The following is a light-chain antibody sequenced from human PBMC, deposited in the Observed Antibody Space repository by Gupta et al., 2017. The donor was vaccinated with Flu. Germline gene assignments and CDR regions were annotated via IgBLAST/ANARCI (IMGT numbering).Light chain of an antibody. CDR2: EVN. CDR3: SSHAGTNNLD. J-gene: IGLJ1*01. Sequence: QSALTQPPSASGSPGQSLTISCPGTSSDVGGYNYVSWYQQHPGKAHKRMIYEVNKRPSGVPDRFSGSKSGNTASLTVSGLQADDEADYYCSSHAGTNNLDFGTGTRVTVL. CDR1: SSDVGGYNY. V-gene: IGLV2-8*01.